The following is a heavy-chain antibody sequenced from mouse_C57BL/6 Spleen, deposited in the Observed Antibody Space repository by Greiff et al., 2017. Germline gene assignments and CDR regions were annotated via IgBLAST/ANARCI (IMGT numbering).Heavy chain of an antibody. Sequence: EVMLVESGGGLVKPGGSLKLSCAASGFTFSSYTMSWVRQTPEKRLEWVATISGGGGNTYYPDSVKGRFTISRDNAKNTLYLQMSSLRSEDTALYYCARRLGFDYWGQGTTLTVSS. D-gene: IGHD4-1*01. V-gene: IGHV5-9*01. CDR2: ISGGGGNT. J-gene: IGHJ2*01. CDR1: GFTFSSYT. CDR3: ARRLGFDY.